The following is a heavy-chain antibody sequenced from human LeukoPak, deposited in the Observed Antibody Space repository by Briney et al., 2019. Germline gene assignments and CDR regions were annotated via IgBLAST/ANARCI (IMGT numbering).Heavy chain of an antibody. Sequence: GRSLRLSCAASGFTFDDYAMHWVRQAPGKGLEWVSGISWNSGSIDYADSVKGRFTISRDNAKNSLYLQMNSLRAEDTALYYCAKAAGDNDAFDIWGQGTMVTVSS. CDR2: ISWNSGSI. CDR3: AKAAGDNDAFDI. V-gene: IGHV3-9*01. J-gene: IGHJ3*02. D-gene: IGHD3-9*01. CDR1: GFTFDDYA.